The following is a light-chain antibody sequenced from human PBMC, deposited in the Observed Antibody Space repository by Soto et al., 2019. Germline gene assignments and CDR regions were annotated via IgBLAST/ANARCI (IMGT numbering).Light chain of an antibody. J-gene: IGKJ4*01. CDR2: TGS. CDR3: QQANSFPLT. Sequence: DIQMTQSPSSVSASGGDRVSITCRASQGISNWLAWYQQKPGRAPKLLIYTGSSLQSGVPSRFSGTGSGTDVTLTISSLQPEDVATYYCQQANSFPLTFGGGTKVEI. CDR1: QGISNW. V-gene: IGKV1-12*01.